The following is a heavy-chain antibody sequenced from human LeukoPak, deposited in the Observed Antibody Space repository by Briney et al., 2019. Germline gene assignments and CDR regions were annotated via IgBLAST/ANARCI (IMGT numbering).Heavy chain of an antibody. CDR3: ARASPDYYDSSGISPRDNWFDP. Sequence: ASVKVSCKASGYTFTSYDINWVRQAPGQGLEWMGWINPNSGGTNYAQKFQRRVTMTRDTSISTAYMELSRLRSDDTAVYYCARASPDYYDSSGISPRDNWFDPWGQGTLVTVSS. CDR1: GYTFTSYD. V-gene: IGHV1-2*02. D-gene: IGHD3-22*01. J-gene: IGHJ5*02. CDR2: INPNSGGT.